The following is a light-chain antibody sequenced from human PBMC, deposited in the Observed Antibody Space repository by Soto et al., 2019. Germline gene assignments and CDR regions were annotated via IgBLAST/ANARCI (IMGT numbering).Light chain of an antibody. J-gene: IGKJ2*02. Sequence: EIVLTQSPGTLSLSPGERATLSCRASESVSSNYLAWYQQKPGRAPRLLIFGASTRATGIPDRFSGSGSGTDFTLTIRGLETDDFAVYYCQQYGSSPRTFGQGTKLEI. V-gene: IGKV3-20*01. CDR3: QQYGSSPRT. CDR2: GAS. CDR1: ESVSSNY.